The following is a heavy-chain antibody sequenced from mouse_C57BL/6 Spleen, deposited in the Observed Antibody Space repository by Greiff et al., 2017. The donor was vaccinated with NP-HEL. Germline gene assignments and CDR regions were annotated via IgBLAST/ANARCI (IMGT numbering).Heavy chain of an antibody. V-gene: IGHV1-55*01. D-gene: IGHD2-5*01. CDR3: ARSWDYSNRAWFAY. J-gene: IGHJ3*01. CDR2: IYPGSGST. CDR1: GYTFTSYW. Sequence: QVQLQQPGAELVKPGASVKMSCKASGYTFTSYWITWVKQRPGQGLEWIGDIYPGSGSTNYNEKFKSKATLTVDTSSSTAYMQLSSLTSDDSAVYYCARSWDYSNRAWFAYWGQGTLVTVSA.